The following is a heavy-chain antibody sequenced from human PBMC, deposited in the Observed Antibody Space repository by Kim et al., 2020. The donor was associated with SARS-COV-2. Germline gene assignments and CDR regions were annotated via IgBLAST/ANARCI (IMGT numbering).Heavy chain of an antibody. CDR2: IIPIFGTA. CDR3: ARDPYYSDYARGY. D-gene: IGHD4-17*01. V-gene: IGHV1-69*13. CDR1: GGTFSSYA. J-gene: IGHJ4*02. Sequence: SVKVSCKASGGTFSSYAISWVRQAPGQGLEWMGGIIPIFGTANYAQKFQGRVTITADESTSTAYMELSSLRSEDTAVYYCARDPYYSDYARGYWGQGTLVTVSS.